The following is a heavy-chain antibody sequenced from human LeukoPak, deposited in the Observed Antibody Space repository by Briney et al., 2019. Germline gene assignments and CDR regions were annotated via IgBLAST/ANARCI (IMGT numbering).Heavy chain of an antibody. V-gene: IGHV4-59*01. J-gene: IGHJ4*02. CDR1: GGSISSYY. D-gene: IGHD6-19*01. CDR3: TRGNGWYFY. Sequence: SETLSLTCTVSGGSISSYYWSWIRQPPGKGLEWIGYIYYSGSTNYNPSLKSRVTISVDTSKNQFSLKLSSVPAADTAVYYCTRGNGWYFYWGQGTLVTVSS. CDR2: IYYSGST.